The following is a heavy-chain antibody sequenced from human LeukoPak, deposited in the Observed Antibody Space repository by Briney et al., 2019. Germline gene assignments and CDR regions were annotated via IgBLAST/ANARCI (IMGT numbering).Heavy chain of an antibody. CDR3: ARYVAPRLDGWFDP. D-gene: IGHD3-16*01. J-gene: IGHJ5*02. Sequence: SETLSLTCTVSGGSISSYYWSWIRQPPGKGLEWIGYIYYSGSTNYNPSLKSRVTISVDTSKNQFSLKLSSVTAADTAVYYCARYVAPRLDGWFDPWGQGTLVTVSS. CDR1: GGSISSYY. CDR2: IYYSGST. V-gene: IGHV4-59*01.